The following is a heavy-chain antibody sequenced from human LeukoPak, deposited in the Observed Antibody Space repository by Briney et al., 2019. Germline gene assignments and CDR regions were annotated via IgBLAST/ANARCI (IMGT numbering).Heavy chain of an antibody. J-gene: IGHJ6*03. Sequence: PSGTLSLTCAVSGGSISSSNWWSWVRQPPGQGLEWIGEIYHSGSTNYNPSLKSRVTISVDKSKNQFSLKLSSVTAADTAVYYCARSIRERWSYYYYMDVWGKGTTVTVSS. CDR3: ARSIRERWSYYYYMDV. V-gene: IGHV4-4*02. CDR1: GGSISSSNW. CDR2: IYHSGST. D-gene: IGHD3-3*01.